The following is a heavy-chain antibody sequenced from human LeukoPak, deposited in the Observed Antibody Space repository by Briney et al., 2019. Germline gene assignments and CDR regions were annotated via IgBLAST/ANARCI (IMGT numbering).Heavy chain of an antibody. V-gene: IGHV1-2*02. CDR2: INPNSGGT. D-gene: IGHD6-19*01. CDR3: ARDMGAVAATDTFDY. J-gene: IGHJ4*02. CDR1: GYTFTGYY. Sequence: ASVKVSCKASGYTFTGYYMHWVRQAPGQGLEWMGWINPNSGGTNYAQKFQGRVTMTRDTSISTAYMELSRLRSDDTAVYYCARDMGAVAATDTFDYWGQGTLVTVSS.